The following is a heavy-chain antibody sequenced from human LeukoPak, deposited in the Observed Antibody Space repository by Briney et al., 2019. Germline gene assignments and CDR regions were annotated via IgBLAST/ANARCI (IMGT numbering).Heavy chain of an antibody. CDR2: IYYSGST. CDR1: GGSISSYY. CDR3: ARGTGDSSSVWFDP. Sequence: SETLSLTCTVSGGSISSYYWSWIRQPPGKGLEWIGYIYYSGSTNYNPSLKSRVTISVDTSKNQFSLKLSSVTAADTAVYYCARGTGDSSSVWFDPWGQGTLVTVSS. V-gene: IGHV4-59*01. D-gene: IGHD3-22*01. J-gene: IGHJ5*02.